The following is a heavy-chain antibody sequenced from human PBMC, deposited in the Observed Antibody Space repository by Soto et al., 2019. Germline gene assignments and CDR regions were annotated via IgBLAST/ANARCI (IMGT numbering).Heavy chain of an antibody. CDR3: ARDLGITMVRGVKNYGMDV. V-gene: IGHV4-34*01. Sequence: PSETLSLTCAVYGGSFSGYYWSWIRQPPGKGLEWIGEINHSGSTNYNPSLKSRVTISVDTSKNQFSLKLSSVTAADTAVYYCARDLGITMVRGVKNYGMDVWGQGTTVTVSS. J-gene: IGHJ6*02. CDR2: INHSGST. D-gene: IGHD3-10*01. CDR1: GGSFSGYY.